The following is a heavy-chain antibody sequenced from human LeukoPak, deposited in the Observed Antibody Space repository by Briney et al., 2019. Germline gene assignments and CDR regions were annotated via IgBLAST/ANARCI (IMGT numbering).Heavy chain of an antibody. J-gene: IGHJ6*02. V-gene: IGHV1-2*02. Sequence: GASVKVSCKASGYTFTGQYLYWARQTPGQGLEWMGWINPKTGDTDSAQNFQGRVTMTRDTSITTVYMELSSLTSDDTAVYYCARCYYGMDVWGQGTTVTVSS. CDR1: GYTFTGQY. CDR3: ARCYYGMDV. CDR2: INPKTGDT.